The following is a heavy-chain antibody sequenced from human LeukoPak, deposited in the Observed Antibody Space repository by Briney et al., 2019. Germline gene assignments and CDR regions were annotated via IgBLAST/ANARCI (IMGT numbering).Heavy chain of an antibody. CDR3: ARASASSSSNWFDP. CDR2: IYHSGST. V-gene: IGHV4-30-2*01. J-gene: IGHJ5*02. D-gene: IGHD6-6*01. Sequence: SQTLSLTCAVSGGSISSGGYSWSWIRQPPGKGLEWIGYIYHSGSTYYNPSLKSRVTISVDRSKNQFSLKLSSVTAADTAVYYCARASASSSSNWFDPWGQGTLVTVSS. CDR1: GGSISSGGYS.